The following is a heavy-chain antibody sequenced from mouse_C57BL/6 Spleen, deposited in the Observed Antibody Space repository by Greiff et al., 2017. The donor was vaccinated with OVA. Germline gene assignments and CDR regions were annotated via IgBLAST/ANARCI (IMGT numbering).Heavy chain of an antibody. CDR2: IYPRDGST. D-gene: IGHD2-1*01. V-gene: IGHV1-85*01. J-gene: IGHJ2*01. Sequence: QVQLQQSGPELVKPGASVKLSCKASGYTFTSYDINWVKQRPGQGLEWIGWIYPRDGSTKYNEKFKGKATLTVDTSSSTAYMELHSLTSEDSAVYFCARRSSTYGNYYIDYWGQGTTLTVSS. CDR3: ARRSSTYGNYYIDY. CDR1: GYTFTSYD.